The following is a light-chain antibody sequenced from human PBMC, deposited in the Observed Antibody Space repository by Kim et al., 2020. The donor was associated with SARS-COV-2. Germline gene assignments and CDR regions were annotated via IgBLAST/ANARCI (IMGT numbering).Light chain of an antibody. CDR2: AAS. V-gene: IGKV1-39*01. CDR1: QSISNY. Sequence: ASVADRVTITCRASQSISNYLNWYQQKPGTGPKLLIYAASSLQSGVPSRFSGSGSETEFTLSISSLQPEDFATYYCQQSYSTLWTFGQGTKVDIK. J-gene: IGKJ1*01. CDR3: QQSYSTLWT.